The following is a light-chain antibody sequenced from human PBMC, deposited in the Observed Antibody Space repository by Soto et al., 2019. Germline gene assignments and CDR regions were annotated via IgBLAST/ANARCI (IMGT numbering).Light chain of an antibody. CDR2: GNS. CDR1: SSNIGAGYD. Sequence: QSVLTQPPSVSGAPGQRVTISCTGSSSNIGAGYDVHWYQQLPGTAPKLLIYGNSNRPSGVPDRFSGSKSGTSASLALTGLPALDAADYYSQSYDSSLSGVVFGGGTKLTVL. J-gene: IGLJ2*01. CDR3: QSYDSSLSGVV. V-gene: IGLV1-40*01.